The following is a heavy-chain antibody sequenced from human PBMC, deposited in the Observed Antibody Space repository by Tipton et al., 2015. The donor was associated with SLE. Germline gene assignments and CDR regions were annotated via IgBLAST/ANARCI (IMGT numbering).Heavy chain of an antibody. Sequence: TLSLTCTVSGGSISSLSWSWIRQPPGKRLEWIGYIFHTGSTNYNPSLKSRVAMSVDMSKNQFSLKLTSVTAADTAVYYCVRQPPGGGPGYQYDMDVWGQGTLVTVSP. CDR3: VRQPPGGGPGYQYDMDV. V-gene: IGHV4-59*01. CDR2: IFHTGST. D-gene: IGHD1-14*01. J-gene: IGHJ6*01. CDR1: GGSISSLS.